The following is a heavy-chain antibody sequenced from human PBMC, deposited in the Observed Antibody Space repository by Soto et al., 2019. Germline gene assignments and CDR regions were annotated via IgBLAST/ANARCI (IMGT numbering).Heavy chain of an antibody. D-gene: IGHD1-26*01. V-gene: IGHV1-69*01. CDR3: ARVGHITHYGMAV. Sequence: QVQLVQSGAEVKKPGSSVKVSCEASGGTFSSYPINWVRQAPGQGLEWMGGIIPFFGTSNYAQKFQGRVTITADDSTSTGYMELRSLRSEDTAVYYCARVGHITHYGMAVWGQGTTVTVSS. J-gene: IGHJ6*02. CDR1: GGTFSSYP. CDR2: IIPFFGTS.